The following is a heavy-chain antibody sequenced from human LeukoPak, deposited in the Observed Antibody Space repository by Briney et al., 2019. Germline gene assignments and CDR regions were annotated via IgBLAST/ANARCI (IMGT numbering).Heavy chain of an antibody. J-gene: IGHJ1*01. CDR3: ASPGYCSGSSCYSGYFQH. CDR2: INTDGSRT. D-gene: IGHD2-15*01. V-gene: IGHV3-74*01. Sequence: PGGSLRLPCVASGFTFSGYWIHWVRQAPGKGLVWVSRINTDGSRTSYADSVKGRFTISRDNAKNTLYLQMNSLRAEDTAVYYCASPGYCSGSSCYSGYFQHWGQGTLVTVSS. CDR1: GFTFSGYW.